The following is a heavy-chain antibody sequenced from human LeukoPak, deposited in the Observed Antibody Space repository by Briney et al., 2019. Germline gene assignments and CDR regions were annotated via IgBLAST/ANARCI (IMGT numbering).Heavy chain of an antibody. D-gene: IGHD1-1*01. J-gene: IGHJ4*02. V-gene: IGHV4-30-2*01. CDR2: IYHSGST. CDR3: ARETGSGSLDY. CDR1: GGSISSGGYS. Sequence: SETLSLTCAVSGGSISSGGYSWSWIRQPPGKGLEWIGYIYHSGSTYYNPSLKSRVTISVDRSKNQFSLKLSSVTAADTAVYYCARETGSGSLDYWGQGTLVTVSS.